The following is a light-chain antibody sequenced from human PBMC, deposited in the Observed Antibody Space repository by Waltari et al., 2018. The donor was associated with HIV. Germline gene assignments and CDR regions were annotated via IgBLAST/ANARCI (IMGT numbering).Light chain of an antibody. V-gene: IGKV3-15*01. CDR1: QSVGSN. J-gene: IGKJ1*01. CDR3: QQYKNWPPWT. Sequence: EIVMTQSPATLSVSPGERATISCRASQSVGSNLAWYRQKPGQAPRLLIYYASTRATGIPARFSGNGSGTEFTLTISSLLSEDFAVYYCQQYKNWPPWTFGQGTKVEIK. CDR2: YAS.